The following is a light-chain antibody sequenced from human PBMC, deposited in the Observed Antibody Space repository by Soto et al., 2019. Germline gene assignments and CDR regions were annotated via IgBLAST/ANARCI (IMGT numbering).Light chain of an antibody. J-gene: IGLJ3*02. CDR1: SSDVGGYNY. Sequence: QSVLTQPPSASGSPGQLVTFSCTGTSSDVGGYNYVSWYQQHPGRAPKLIIYEVTKRPSGVPDRFSGSKSGNTASLTVSGLQAEDEADYYCSSYAGSNNWVFGGGTKLTVL. CDR2: EVT. CDR3: SSYAGSNNWV. V-gene: IGLV2-8*01.